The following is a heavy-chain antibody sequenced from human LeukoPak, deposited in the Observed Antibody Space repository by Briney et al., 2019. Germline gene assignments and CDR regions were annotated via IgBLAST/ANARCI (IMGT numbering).Heavy chain of an antibody. J-gene: IGHJ4*02. D-gene: IGHD3-3*01. Sequence: GGSLRLSCAASGFTFSSYAMHWVRQAPGKGLEWVAVISYDGSNKYYADSVKGRFTISRDNSKNTLYLQMNSLRAEDTAVYYRAREGGYDSGRYYFDYWGQGTLVTVSS. CDR1: GFTFSSYA. CDR3: AREGGYDSGRYYFDY. CDR2: ISYDGSNK. V-gene: IGHV3-30-3*01.